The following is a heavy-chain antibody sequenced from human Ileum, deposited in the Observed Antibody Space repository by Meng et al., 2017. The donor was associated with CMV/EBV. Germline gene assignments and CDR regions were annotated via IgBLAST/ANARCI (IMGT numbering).Heavy chain of an antibody. CDR2: ISSSSSYT. J-gene: IGHJ6*02. CDR1: RFTFSNAW. Sequence: GESLKISCAASRFTFSNAWMSWVRQAPGKGLEWDSSISSSSSYTHYADSVKGRFTISRDNAKNSLYLQMDSLRAEDTAVYYCARVTQLWTYYYGMDVWGQGTTVTVSS. CDR3: ARVTQLWTYYYGMDV. D-gene: IGHD5-18*01. V-gene: IGHV3-21*01.